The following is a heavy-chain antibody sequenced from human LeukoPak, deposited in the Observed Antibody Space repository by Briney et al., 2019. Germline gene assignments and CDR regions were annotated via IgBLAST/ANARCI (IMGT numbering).Heavy chain of an antibody. CDR2: IRYDGSNK. Sequence: PGGSLRLSCAASGFTFSSYSMHWVRQAPGKGLEWVAFIRYDGSNKYYADSVKGRFTISRDNSKNTLYLQMNSLRAEDTAVYYCAKDGYFDWLSNGSFDYWGQGTLVTVSS. D-gene: IGHD3-9*01. J-gene: IGHJ4*02. CDR1: GFTFSSYS. CDR3: AKDGYFDWLSNGSFDY. V-gene: IGHV3-30*02.